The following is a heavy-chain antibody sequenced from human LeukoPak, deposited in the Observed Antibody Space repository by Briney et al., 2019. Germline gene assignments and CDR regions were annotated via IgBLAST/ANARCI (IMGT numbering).Heavy chain of an antibody. V-gene: IGHV4-4*08. Sequence: PSETLSLTCTVSGGSISSYYWSWIRQPPGKGLEWIGRIYTSGSTNYNPSLKSRVTISVDTSKNQFSLKLSSVTAADTAVYYCARDPRYGGNSALSYWGQGTLVTVSS. CDR3: ARDPRYGGNSALSY. CDR2: IYTSGST. D-gene: IGHD4-23*01. CDR1: GGSISSYY. J-gene: IGHJ4*02.